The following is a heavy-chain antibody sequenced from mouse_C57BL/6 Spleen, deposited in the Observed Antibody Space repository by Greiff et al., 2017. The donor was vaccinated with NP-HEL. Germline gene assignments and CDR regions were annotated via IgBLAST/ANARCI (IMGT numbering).Heavy chain of an antibody. V-gene: IGHV7-3*01. D-gene: IGHD2-5*01. Sequence: EVQRVESGGGLVQPGGSLSLSCAASGFTFTDYYMSWVRQPPGKALEWLGFIRNKANGYTTEYSASVKGRFTISRDNSQSILYLQMNALRAEDSATYYCARYSYYSKSFAYWGQGTLVTVSA. CDR1: GFTFTDYY. J-gene: IGHJ3*01. CDR2: IRNKANGYTT. CDR3: ARYSYYSKSFAY.